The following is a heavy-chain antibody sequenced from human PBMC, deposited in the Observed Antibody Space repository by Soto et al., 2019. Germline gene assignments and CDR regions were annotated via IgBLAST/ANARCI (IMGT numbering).Heavy chain of an antibody. D-gene: IGHD3-22*01. V-gene: IGHV1-69*01. CDR1: GVTFRNYA. CDR3: ARDEGDDNSGYYDVSY. Sequence: QVQLVQSGNEVKKPGSSVRVSCKASGVTFRNYAVNWVRQAPGQGLEWMGGIIPRSGSTSYAKNVPGRVTITADESTNTANMELRRLRSEDTAVYFCARDEGDDNSGYYDVSYWGQGTLVTVSS. J-gene: IGHJ4*02. CDR2: IIPRSGST.